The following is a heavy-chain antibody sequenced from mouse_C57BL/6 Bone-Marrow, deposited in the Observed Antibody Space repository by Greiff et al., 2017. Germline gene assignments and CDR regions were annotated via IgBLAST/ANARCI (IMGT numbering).Heavy chain of an antibody. J-gene: IGHJ3*01. V-gene: IGHV1-69*01. CDR1: GYTFTSYW. Sequence: QVQLQQPGAELVMPGASVKLSCKASGYTFTSYWMHWVKQRPGQGLEWIGEIDPSDSYTNSNQKFKGKSTLTVDKSSSTAYMQLSSLTSEDSAVYYCARDYYGSSYAYWGQGTLVTVSA. D-gene: IGHD1-1*01. CDR2: IDPSDSYT. CDR3: ARDYYGSSYAY.